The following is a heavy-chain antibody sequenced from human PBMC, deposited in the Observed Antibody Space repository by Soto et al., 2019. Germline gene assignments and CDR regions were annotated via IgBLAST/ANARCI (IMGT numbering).Heavy chain of an antibody. CDR1: GGTFISYA. CDR2: IIPIFGTA. Sequence: ASVKVSCKASGGTFISYAISWVRQAPGQGLEWMGGIIPIFGTANYAQKFQGRVTITADESTSTAYMELSSLRSEDTAVYYCARGSCSSTNCYTCYYYGMDVWGQGTPVTVSS. J-gene: IGHJ6*02. V-gene: IGHV1-69*13. CDR3: ARGSCSSTNCYTCYYYGMDV. D-gene: IGHD2-2*02.